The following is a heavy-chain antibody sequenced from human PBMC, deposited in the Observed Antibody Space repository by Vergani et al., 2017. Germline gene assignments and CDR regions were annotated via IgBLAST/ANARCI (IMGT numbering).Heavy chain of an antibody. CDR1: GFTFDTYT. CDR2: ISSGGGDI. V-gene: IGHV3-23*01. CDR3: TTAWGLYYLHGEYFQH. D-gene: IGHD3-10*01. Sequence: EVQLLESGGGLVQPGGSRRLSCAGAGFTFDTYTMAYVRQAPGKGLEWVATISSGGGDIFYADAVKGRFTISRDNSKNTLFLQMNSLKDEDTAVYYCTTAWGLYYLHGEYFQHRGRGNLGSVS. J-gene: IGHJ1*01.